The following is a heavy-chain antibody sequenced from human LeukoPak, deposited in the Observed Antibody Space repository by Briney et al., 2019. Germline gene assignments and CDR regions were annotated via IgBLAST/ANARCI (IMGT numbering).Heavy chain of an antibody. V-gene: IGHV1-24*01. CDR3: AGAKESYYDKSGYFPLDY. CDR1: GYTLTELS. CDR2: FDPEDGET. Sequence: ASVKFSCKVSGYTLTELSMHWVRQAPGKGLEWMGGFDPEDGETIYAQKFQGRVTMTEDTSTDTAYMELSSLRSEDTAVYYCAGAKESYYDKSGYFPLDYWGQGTLVTVSS. J-gene: IGHJ4*02. D-gene: IGHD3-22*01.